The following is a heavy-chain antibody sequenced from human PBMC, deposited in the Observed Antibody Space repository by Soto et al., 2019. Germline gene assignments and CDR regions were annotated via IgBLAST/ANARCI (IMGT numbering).Heavy chain of an antibody. D-gene: IGHD5-18*01. V-gene: IGHV3-23*01. CDR1: GFPFSSYA. Sequence: GGSLRLSCAASGFPFSSYAMSWVRQAPGKGLEWVSAISGSGGSTYYADSVKGRFTISRDNSKNTLYLQMNSLRAEDTAVYYCAKDRWIQLWSTFDYWGQGTLVTVSS. CDR2: ISGSGGST. J-gene: IGHJ4*02. CDR3: AKDRWIQLWSTFDY.